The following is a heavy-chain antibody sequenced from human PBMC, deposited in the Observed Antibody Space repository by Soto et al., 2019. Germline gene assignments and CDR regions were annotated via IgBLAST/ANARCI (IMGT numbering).Heavy chain of an antibody. CDR3: ARERGTYSNYPWFDP. CDR1: GFTFSNNA. Sequence: GSLRLSCTASGFTFSNNAMSWVRQAPGKGLEWVSTMSGNDPSKYYADYVKGRFTISRDNSKNTLYLQMNSLRAEDTAVYYCARERGTYSNYPWFDPWGQGTLVTVSS. CDR2: MSGNDPSK. J-gene: IGHJ5*02. D-gene: IGHD4-4*01. V-gene: IGHV3-23*01.